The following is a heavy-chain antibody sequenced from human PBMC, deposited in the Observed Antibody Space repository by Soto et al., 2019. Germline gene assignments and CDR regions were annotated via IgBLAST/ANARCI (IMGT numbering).Heavy chain of an antibody. CDR2: IWYGGSNK. Sequence: GGSLRLSCAASGFTFSSYGMHWVRQAPGKGLEWVAVIWYGGSNKYYADSVKGRFTISRDNSKNTLYLQMNSLRAEDTAVYYCARDGGDIVVVPAANPTYYYYYYMDVWGKGTTVTVSS. CDR3: ARDGGDIVVVPAANPTYYYYYYMDV. J-gene: IGHJ6*03. V-gene: IGHV3-33*01. D-gene: IGHD2-2*01. CDR1: GFTFSSYG.